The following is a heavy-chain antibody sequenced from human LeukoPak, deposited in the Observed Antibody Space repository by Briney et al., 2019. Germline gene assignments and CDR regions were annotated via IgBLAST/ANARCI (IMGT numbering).Heavy chain of an antibody. CDR2: INHSGST. CDR3: ARGRGRREIVGVVAATRPIGMDV. J-gene: IGHJ6*02. Sequence: SETLSLTCAVYGGXFSGYYCSWIRQPPGKGLEWIGEINHSGSTNYNPSLKSRVTISVDTSKNQFSLKLSSVTAADTAVYYCARGRGRREIVGVVAATRPIGMDVWGQGTTVTVSS. CDR1: GGXFSGYY. V-gene: IGHV4-34*01. D-gene: IGHD2-15*01.